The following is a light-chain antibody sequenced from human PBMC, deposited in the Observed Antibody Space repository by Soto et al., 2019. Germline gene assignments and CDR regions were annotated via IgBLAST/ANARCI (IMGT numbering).Light chain of an antibody. CDR3: QQYNNFSAWT. J-gene: IGKJ1*01. CDR1: QSISGW. CDR2: KAS. Sequence: DIQMTQSPSTLSASVGDRVTITCRASQSISGWLAWYQQKPGKAPKLLISKASSLESGVPPRFSGSGSGTEFTLTISSLQPDDFATYYCQQYNNFSAWTFGQGTKVDI. V-gene: IGKV1-5*03.